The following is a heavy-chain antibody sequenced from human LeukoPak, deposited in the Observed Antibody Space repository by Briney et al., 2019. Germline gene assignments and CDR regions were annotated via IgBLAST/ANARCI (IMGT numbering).Heavy chain of an antibody. Sequence: SETLSLTCTVSGGSISSGGYYWSWIRQHPGKGLEWIGYIYYSGSTYYNPSLKSRVTISVDTSKNQFSLKLSSVTAADTAVYYCARDRSQDYYYYYYMDVWGKGTTVTVSS. V-gene: IGHV4-31*03. CDR3: ARDRSQDYYYYYYMDV. J-gene: IGHJ6*03. CDR1: GGSISSGGYY. CDR2: IYYSGST.